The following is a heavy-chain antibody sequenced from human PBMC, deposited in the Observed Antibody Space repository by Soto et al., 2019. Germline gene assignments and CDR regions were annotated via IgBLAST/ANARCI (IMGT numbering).Heavy chain of an antibody. Sequence: EVQLVESGGGLVQPGGSLRLSCAASGFTFSDYSMNWVRQAPGKGLEWISYISGTSRTIYYVDSVKGRFTISRDNAKNSLYLQMNSLRDEDTALYYCARARGYSGSAPYYGLDVWGQGTTVTVSS. J-gene: IGHJ6*02. CDR1: GFTFSDYS. D-gene: IGHD5-12*01. V-gene: IGHV3-48*02. CDR3: ARARGYSGSAPYYGLDV. CDR2: ISGTSRTI.